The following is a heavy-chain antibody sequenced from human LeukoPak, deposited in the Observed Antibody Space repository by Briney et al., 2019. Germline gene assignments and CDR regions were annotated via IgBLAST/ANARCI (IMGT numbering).Heavy chain of an antibody. J-gene: IGHJ4*02. CDR2: IYNTLDV. Sequence: SETLSLTCSVSGGSIFGFYWTWIRQSPGGDLGYIGNIYNTLDVNYNPSLKSRVTISIDMSRSQFALRLNSVTAADTAIYYCARGRHYDVSGFNPTYYFDSWGQGALVTVSS. V-gene: IGHV4-59*01. CDR1: GGSIFGFY. D-gene: IGHD3-3*01. CDR3: ARGRHYDVSGFNPTYYFDS.